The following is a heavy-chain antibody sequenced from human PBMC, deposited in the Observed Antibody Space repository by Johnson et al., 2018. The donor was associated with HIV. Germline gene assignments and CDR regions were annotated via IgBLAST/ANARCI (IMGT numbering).Heavy chain of an antibody. Sequence: VQLVESGGGLVQPGGSLRLSCAASGFTVSSNYMSWVRQAPGKGLEWVSVIYSGGSTYYAVFVKGRFTISRDNSNNTLYLQMNSLRAEDTALYYCAGMTTVTTVGAFDIWGQGTMVTVSS. J-gene: IGHJ3*02. V-gene: IGHV3-66*02. CDR1: GFTVSSNY. D-gene: IGHD4-11*01. CDR2: IYSGGST. CDR3: AGMTTVTTVGAFDI.